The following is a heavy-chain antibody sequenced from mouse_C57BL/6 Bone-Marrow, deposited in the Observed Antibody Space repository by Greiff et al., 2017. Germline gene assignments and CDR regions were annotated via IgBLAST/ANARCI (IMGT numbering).Heavy chain of an antibody. CDR1: GYTFTSYW. Sequence: QVQLKQSGAELVMPGASVKLSCKASGYTFTSYWMHWVKQRPGQGLEWIGEIDPSDSYTNYNQKFKGKSTLTVDKSSSTAYMQLSSLTSEDSAVYYCARSSNYGSSYQFAYWGQGTLVTVSA. CDR3: ARSSNYGSSYQFAY. CDR2: IDPSDSYT. J-gene: IGHJ3*01. D-gene: IGHD1-1*01. V-gene: IGHV1-69*01.